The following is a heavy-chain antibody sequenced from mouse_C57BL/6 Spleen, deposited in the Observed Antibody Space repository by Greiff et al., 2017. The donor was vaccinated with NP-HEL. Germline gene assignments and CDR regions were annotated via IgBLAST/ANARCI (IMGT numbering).Heavy chain of an antibody. V-gene: IGHV5-17*01. CDR1: GFTFSDYG. J-gene: IGHJ4*01. D-gene: IGHD2-4*01. Sequence: VQLKESGGGLVKPGGSLKLSCAASGFTFSDYGMHWVRQAPEKGLEWVAYISSGSSTIYYADTVKGRFTISRDNAKNTLFLQMTSLRSEDTAMYYCASPITNYYAMDYWGQGTSVTVSS. CDR3: ASPITNYYAMDY. CDR2: ISSGSSTI.